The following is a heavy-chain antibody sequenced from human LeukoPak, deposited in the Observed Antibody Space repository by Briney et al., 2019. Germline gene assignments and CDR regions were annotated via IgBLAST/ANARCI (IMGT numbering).Heavy chain of an antibody. Sequence: PGGSLRLSCAASGFTVSSNYMSWVRQAPGKGLEWVSVIYSGGSTYYADSVKGRFTISRDNSKNTLYLQMNSLGAEDTAVYYCARVGVVVTPGAFDIWGQGTMVTVSS. D-gene: IGHD2-21*02. CDR1: GFTVSSNY. J-gene: IGHJ3*02. CDR3: ARVGVVVTPGAFDI. V-gene: IGHV3-53*01. CDR2: IYSGGST.